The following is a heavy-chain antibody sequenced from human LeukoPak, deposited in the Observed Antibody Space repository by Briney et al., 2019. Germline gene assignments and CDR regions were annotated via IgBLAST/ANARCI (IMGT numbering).Heavy chain of an antibody. Sequence: ASVKVSCKASGYTFTDYYMNWVRQAPGQGLEWMGWIHPNSGGIKYAQKFQGRVTITADKSTSTAYMELSGLRSEDTAVYHCARDLDEGAMVYWGQGTLVTVSS. CDR2: IHPNSGGI. CDR1: GYTFTDYY. CDR3: ARDLDEGAMVY. J-gene: IGHJ4*02. V-gene: IGHV1-2*02. D-gene: IGHD5-18*01.